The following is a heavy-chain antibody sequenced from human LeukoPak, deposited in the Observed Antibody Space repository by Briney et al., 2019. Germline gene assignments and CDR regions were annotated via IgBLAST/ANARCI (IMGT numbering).Heavy chain of an antibody. CDR2: ISSSGSTI. CDR1: GFTFSSYE. V-gene: IGHV3-48*03. D-gene: IGHD6-19*01. Sequence: GGSLRLSCTASGFTFSSYEMNWVRQAPGKGLEWVSYISSSGSTIYYADSVKGRFTISRDNAKNSLYLQMNGLTAEDTAVYYCARVGYSSGRYYYFYHMDVWGKGTTVTVSS. J-gene: IGHJ6*03. CDR3: ARVGYSSGRYYYFYHMDV.